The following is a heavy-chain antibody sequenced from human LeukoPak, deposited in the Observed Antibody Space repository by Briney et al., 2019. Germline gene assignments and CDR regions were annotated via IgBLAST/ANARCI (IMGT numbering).Heavy chain of an antibody. V-gene: IGHV4-39*07. Sequence: KPSETLSLTCTVSGGSISSSSYYWGWIRQPPGKGLEWIGSISYSGSTHYNPSLKSRVTISVDTSKNQFSLRLSSVTAADTAVYYCAGDLYSSRTNDAFVIWGQGTMLTISS. CDR3: AGDLYSSRTNDAFVI. CDR2: ISYSGST. J-gene: IGHJ3*02. D-gene: IGHD6-13*01. CDR1: GGSISSSSYY.